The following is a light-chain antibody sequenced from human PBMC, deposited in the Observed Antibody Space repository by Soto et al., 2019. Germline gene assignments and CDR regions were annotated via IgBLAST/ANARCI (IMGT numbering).Light chain of an antibody. J-gene: IGLJ3*02. Sequence: NFMLTHPHSVSESPGRTVTISCTRNSGNIANNFVQWYQLRPGSAPSTVIFEDTRRPSGVPGRFSGSIDSSSNSASLTISGLRAEDEADYYCQSYDINDHEVFGGGTKLTVL. V-gene: IGLV6-57*04. CDR2: EDT. CDR1: SGNIANNF. CDR3: QSYDINDHEV.